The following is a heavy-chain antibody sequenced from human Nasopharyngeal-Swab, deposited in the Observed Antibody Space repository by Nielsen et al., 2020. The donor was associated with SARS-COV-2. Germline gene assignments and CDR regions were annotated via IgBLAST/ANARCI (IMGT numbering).Heavy chain of an antibody. CDR2: VSASGGST. Sequence: GGSLRLSCAASGFTFNIYAMAWVRRAPGRGRQWVTGVSASGGSTYYTDSVKGRFSISRDNSKNTLFLQMHSLRVEDTAVYYCAKDGVVRGDALDLWGQGTMVTVSS. J-gene: IGHJ3*01. CDR3: AKDGVVRGDALDL. CDR1: GFTFNIYA. D-gene: IGHD3-10*01. V-gene: IGHV3-23*01.